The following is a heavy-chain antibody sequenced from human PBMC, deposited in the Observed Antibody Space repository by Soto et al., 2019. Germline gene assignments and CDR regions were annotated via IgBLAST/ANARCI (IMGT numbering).Heavy chain of an antibody. J-gene: IGHJ4*02. CDR1: GLIFSDVW. Sequence: GGSPRLSCAASGLIFSDVWMTWVRQAPGKGLEWVGRIKTKPDDGTIDYAAPVRGRFTISRDDSKNTLYLQMTSLTPDDTGVYYCTTSNLGVDFWGPGTLVTVSS. CDR3: TTSNLGVDF. CDR2: IKTKPDDGTI. V-gene: IGHV3-15*01. D-gene: IGHD1-1*01.